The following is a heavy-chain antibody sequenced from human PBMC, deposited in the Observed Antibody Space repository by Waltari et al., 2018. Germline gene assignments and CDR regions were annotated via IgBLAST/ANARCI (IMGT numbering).Heavy chain of an antibody. CDR3: ARDPRVVVVASSY. CDR2: IYYSGVT. Sequence: QLQLQESGPGLVKPSETLSLTCTVSGGSLSSCSYYWGWIRQPPGKGLEWIGSIYYSGVTHYNPSLKSRVTIAVDTSKNQFSRQLSSVTAADTAVYYCARDPRVVVVASSYWGQGTLVTVSS. CDR1: GGSLSSCSYY. D-gene: IGHD2-15*01. V-gene: IGHV4-39*07. J-gene: IGHJ4*02.